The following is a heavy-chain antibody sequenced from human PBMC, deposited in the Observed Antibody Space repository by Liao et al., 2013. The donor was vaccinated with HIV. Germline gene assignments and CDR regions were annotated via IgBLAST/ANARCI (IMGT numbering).Heavy chain of an antibody. V-gene: IGHV4-30-2*01. CDR2: FYHSGST. CDR1: GGSISSGAYS. CDR3: ARVGMTTITGYYYYIDV. D-gene: IGHD5-24*01. J-gene: IGHJ6*03. Sequence: QLQLQESGSGLVKPSQTLSLTCAVSGGSISSGAYSWTWIRQPPGKGLEWIGYFYHSGSTYYNPSLRSRVTISVDTSKNHFSLRLSSVTAADTAVYYCARVGMTTITGYYYYIDVWGKGTTVTVSS.